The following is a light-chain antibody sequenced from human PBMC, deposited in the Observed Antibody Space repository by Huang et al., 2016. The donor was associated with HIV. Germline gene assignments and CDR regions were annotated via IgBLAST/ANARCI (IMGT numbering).Light chain of an antibody. CDR1: QSLFYNSNGQNY. CDR2: WAS. CDR3: QQYYFSPRT. Sequence: DVVLSQSPDYLPVSLGARATVNCRSSQSLFYNSNGQNYLAWYQQKAGQPPKLLVYWASTRAPGVPDRFSGTGSGTEFTLTINNLQAEDAAVYYCQQYYFSPRTFGPGTKVDI. J-gene: IGKJ3*01. V-gene: IGKV4-1*01.